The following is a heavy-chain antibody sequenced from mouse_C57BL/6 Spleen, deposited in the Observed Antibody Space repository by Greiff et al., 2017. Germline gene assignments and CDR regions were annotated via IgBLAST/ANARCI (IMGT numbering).Heavy chain of an antibody. CDR1: GYTFTSYW. CDR2: IDPSDSET. Sequence: QVQLQQPGAELVRPGSSVKLSCKASGYTFTSYWMHWVKQRPIQGLEWIGNIDPSDSETHYNQKFKDKATLTVDKSSSTAYMQLSSLTSEDSAVYYCARTTVVATEGYYFDYWGQGTTLTVSS. J-gene: IGHJ2*01. D-gene: IGHD1-1*01. CDR3: ARTTVVATEGYYFDY. V-gene: IGHV1-52*01.